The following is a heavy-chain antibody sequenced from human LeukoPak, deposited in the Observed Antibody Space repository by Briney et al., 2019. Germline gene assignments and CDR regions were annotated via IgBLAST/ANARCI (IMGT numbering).Heavy chain of an antibody. D-gene: IGHD2-15*01. CDR3: ARVVSPYIVVVVAATPDY. CDR2: ISSSGSTI. J-gene: IGHJ4*02. Sequence: MXXVRQAPGXGLXGVSYISSSGSTIYYADSVKGRFTISRDNAKNSLYLQMNSLRAEDTTVYYCARVVSPYIVVVVAATPDYWGQGTLVTVSS. V-gene: IGHV3-11*01.